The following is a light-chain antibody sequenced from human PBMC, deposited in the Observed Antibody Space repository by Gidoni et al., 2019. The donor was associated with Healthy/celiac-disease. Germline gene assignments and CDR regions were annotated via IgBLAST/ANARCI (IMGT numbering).Light chain of an antibody. V-gene: IGKV3-11*01. Sequence: EIVLTQSPATLSLSPGERATLSCRASQSVSSYLAWYQQKPCQAPRLLIYDASNRATGIPARFRGSGSGTDFTLTISRLEPEDFAVYYCQQRSNWPPFTFXGXTKVEIK. CDR3: QQRSNWPPFT. J-gene: IGKJ4*01. CDR1: QSVSSY. CDR2: DAS.